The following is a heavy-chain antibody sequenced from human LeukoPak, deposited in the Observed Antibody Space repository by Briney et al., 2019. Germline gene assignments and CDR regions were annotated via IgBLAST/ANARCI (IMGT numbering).Heavy chain of an antibody. V-gene: IGHV3-48*01. CDR1: GFTFSNYN. J-gene: IGHJ6*02. D-gene: IGHD6-13*01. Sequence: GGALRLSCAASGFTFSNYNMNSVRQAPGKGLERVSYISSSSSIIYDADSVEGRFNISRDNAKNSLYLQMNSLRAEDTAVYYCASSSSPYRSSNYYYYGMDVWGQGTTVTVSS. CDR2: ISSSSSII. CDR3: ASSSSPYRSSNYYYYGMDV.